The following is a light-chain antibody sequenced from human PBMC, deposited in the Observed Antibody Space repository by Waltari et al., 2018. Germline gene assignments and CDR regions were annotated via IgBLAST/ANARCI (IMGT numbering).Light chain of an antibody. CDR1: KLGDKY. CDR2: QDR. CDR3: QAWDSSTASVV. J-gene: IGLJ2*01. Sequence: SPGQTASITCSGDKLGDKYACWYQQKPGQSPVLVIYQDRKRPSGIPERFSGSNSGNTATLTISGTQAMDEADYYCQAWDSSTASVVFGGGTKLTVL. V-gene: IGLV3-1*01.